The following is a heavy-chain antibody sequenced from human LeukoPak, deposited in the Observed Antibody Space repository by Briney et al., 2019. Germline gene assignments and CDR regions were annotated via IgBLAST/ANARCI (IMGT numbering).Heavy chain of an antibody. J-gene: IGHJ6*03. Sequence: ALVKVSCKASGYTFTGYYMHWARQAPGQGLEGMGRINPNSGGTNYAQKFQGRVTMTRDTSISTAYMELSRLRSDDTAVYYCARDRNSYMDVWGKGTTVTVSS. CDR3: ARDRNSYMDV. V-gene: IGHV1-2*02. CDR2: INPNSGGT. D-gene: IGHD1-14*01. CDR1: GYTFTGYY.